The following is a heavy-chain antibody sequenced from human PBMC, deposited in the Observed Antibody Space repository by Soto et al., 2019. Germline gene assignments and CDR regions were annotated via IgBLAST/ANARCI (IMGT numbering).Heavy chain of an antibody. CDR1: GFTFSSYA. J-gene: IGHJ6*02. D-gene: IGHD3-3*01. Sequence: EVQLLESGGGLVQPGGSLRLSCAASGFTFSSYAMSWVRQAPGKGLEWVSAISGSGGSTYYADSVKGRFTISRDNSKNTLYLQMNRLRAEDTAVYYCAKYKREWSTYYYYGMDVWGQGTTVTVSS. CDR2: ISGSGGST. V-gene: IGHV3-23*01. CDR3: AKYKREWSTYYYYGMDV.